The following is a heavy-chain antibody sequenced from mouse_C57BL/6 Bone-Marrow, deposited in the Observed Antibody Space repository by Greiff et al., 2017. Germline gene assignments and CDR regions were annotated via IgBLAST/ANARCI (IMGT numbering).Heavy chain of an antibody. CDR3: ARERFWLRGAMDY. D-gene: IGHD2-2*01. CDR1: GYTFTSHW. CDR2: IFPGSGST. V-gene: IGHV1-56*01. Sequence: QVQLQQSGPELVRPGASVKISCKAPGYTFTSHWMQWVRQRPGQGLEWIGEIFPGSGSTYYNEKFKGKATLTVDTSSSTAYMQLSSLTSEDSAVXFWARERFWLRGAMDYWGQGTSVTVSS. J-gene: IGHJ4*01.